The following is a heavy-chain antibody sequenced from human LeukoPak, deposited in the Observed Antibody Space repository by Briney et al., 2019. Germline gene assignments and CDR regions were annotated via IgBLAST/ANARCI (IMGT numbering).Heavy chain of an antibody. CDR3: ARGKLWTDY. D-gene: IGHD3-16*01. CDR2: IKQDGSEK. Sequence: GGSLRLSCAASGFTLTNYWMTWVRQAPGKGLEWVAKIKQDGSEKYYVDSVKGRFTISRDDAKNSLYLQMNSLRAEDTAVYYCARGKLWTDYWGQGTLVTVSS. CDR1: GFTLTNYW. V-gene: IGHV3-7*01. J-gene: IGHJ4*02.